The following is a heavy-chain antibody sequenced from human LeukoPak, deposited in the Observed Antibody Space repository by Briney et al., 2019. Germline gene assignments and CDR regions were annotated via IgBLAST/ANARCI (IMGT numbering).Heavy chain of an antibody. CDR2: IYTSGNT. V-gene: IGHV4-61*02. CDR1: GGSISSGGYY. D-gene: IGHD3-22*01. Sequence: PSETLSLTCTVSGGSISSGGYYWSWIRQPAGNGLEWIGRIYTSGNTNYNPSLKSRATISVDTSKNQFSLKLSSVTAADTAVYYCARGRIRYYYDSSGYSYYFDYWGQGTLVTVSS. J-gene: IGHJ4*02. CDR3: ARGRIRYYYDSSGYSYYFDY.